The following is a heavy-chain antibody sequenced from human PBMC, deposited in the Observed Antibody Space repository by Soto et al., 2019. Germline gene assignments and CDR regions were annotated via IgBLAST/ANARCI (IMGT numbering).Heavy chain of an antibody. CDR1: GYSFTTYW. J-gene: IGHJ5*01. V-gene: IGHV5-10-1*01. CDR3: ARQFCTGGACYSGWFDS. Sequence: GESLKISCKASGYSFTTYWISWVRQMPGKGLEWMGRIDPSDSYTKYSPSSQGHVTVSIDKSTNTAYLQWSSLKASDTAMYYCARQFCTGGACYSGWFDSWGQGTLVTAPQ. CDR2: IDPSDSYT. D-gene: IGHD2-8*02.